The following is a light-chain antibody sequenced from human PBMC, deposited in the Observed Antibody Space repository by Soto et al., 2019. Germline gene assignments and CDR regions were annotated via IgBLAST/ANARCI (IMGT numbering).Light chain of an antibody. J-gene: IGLJ2*01. Sequence: QSALTQPRSVSGSPGQSVTISCTGTNNDVGFYNYVSWYQQQLGKAPKLLIYDVNKRPSGVPPRFSGSKSANTASLTISGLQAADEADYYCNSYAGGLVLFGGGTKLT. CDR1: NNDVGFYNY. CDR3: NSYAGGLVL. CDR2: DVN. V-gene: IGLV2-11*01.